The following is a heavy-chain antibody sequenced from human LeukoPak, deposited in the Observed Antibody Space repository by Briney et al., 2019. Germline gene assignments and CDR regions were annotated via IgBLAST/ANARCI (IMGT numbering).Heavy chain of an antibody. CDR2: IIPIFGTA. J-gene: IGHJ4*02. V-gene: IGHV1-69*13. Sequence: GASVKVSCKASGYTFTSYDINWVRQATGQGLEWMGGIIPIFGTANYAQKFQGRVTITADESTSTAYMELSSLRSEDTAVYYCARGSYGYYDYWGQGTLVTVSS. D-gene: IGHD5-18*01. CDR3: ARGSYGYYDY. CDR1: GYTFTSYD.